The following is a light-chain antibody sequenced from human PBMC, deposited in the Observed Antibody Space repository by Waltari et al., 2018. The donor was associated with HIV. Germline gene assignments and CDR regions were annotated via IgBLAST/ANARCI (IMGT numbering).Light chain of an antibody. J-gene: IGKJ1*01. CDR2: TAS. CDR3: QQYYSSLWT. V-gene: IGKV1-NL1*01. CDR1: PDISNS. Sequence: DLQMTQSPSSLSASVGDSVTITCRASPDISNSLAWYQQKVGEAPKLLLYTASLLESGVPSRFSGRGSGTVYTLTISSLQPEDFATYYCQQYYSSLWTFGQGTKVEIK.